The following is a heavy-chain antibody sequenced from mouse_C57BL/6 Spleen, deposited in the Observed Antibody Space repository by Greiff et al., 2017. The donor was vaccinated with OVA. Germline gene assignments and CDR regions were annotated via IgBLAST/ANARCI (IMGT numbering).Heavy chain of an antibody. CDR3: ARPDYYGKAWFAY. V-gene: IGHV1-64*01. J-gene: IGHJ3*01. Sequence: QVQLQQPGAELVKPGASVKLSCKASGYTFTSYWMHWVKQRPGQGLEWIGMIHPNSGSTNYNEKFKSKATLTVDKSSSTAYMQLSSLTSEDSAVYYCARPDYYGKAWFAYWGQGTLVTVSA. CDR2: IHPNSGST. D-gene: IGHD1-1*01. CDR1: GYTFTSYW.